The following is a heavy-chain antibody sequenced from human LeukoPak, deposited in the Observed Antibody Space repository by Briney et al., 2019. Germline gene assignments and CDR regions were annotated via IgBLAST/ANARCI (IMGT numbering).Heavy chain of an antibody. J-gene: IGHJ4*02. V-gene: IGHV5-51*01. D-gene: IGHD6-19*01. CDR3: AMTAGSGWYWAFDY. CDR2: IYPGDSDT. Sequence: GESLKISCKDSGYSFSNYWIGWVRQMPGKGLEWMGIIYPGDSDTRYSPSFQGQVTISVDKSISTAYLQWSSLRASDTAMYYCAMTAGSGWYWAFDYWGQGTLVTVSS. CDR1: GYSFSNYW.